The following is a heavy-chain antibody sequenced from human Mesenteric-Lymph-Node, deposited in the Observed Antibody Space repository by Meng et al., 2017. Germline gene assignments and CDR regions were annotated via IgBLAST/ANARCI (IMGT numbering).Heavy chain of an antibody. CDR1: GYTFTSYG. CDR3: ARAAAWTLQGYFDY. J-gene: IGHJ4*02. D-gene: IGHD4-11*01. CDR2: ISAYNGNT. V-gene: IGHV1-18*01. Sequence: ASVMVSCKASGYTFTSYGISWVRQAPGQGLEWMGWISAYNGNTNYAQKLQGRVTMTTDTSTSTAYMELRSLRSDDTAVYYCARAAAWTLQGYFDYWGQGTLVTVSS.